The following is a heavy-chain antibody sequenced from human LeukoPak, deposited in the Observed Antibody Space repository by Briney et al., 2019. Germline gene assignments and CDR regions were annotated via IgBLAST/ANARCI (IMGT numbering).Heavy chain of an antibody. J-gene: IGHJ4*02. V-gene: IGHV4-34*01. D-gene: IGHD6-6*01. CDR2: INHSGST. CDR1: GGSFSGYY. Sequence: SETLSLTCAVYGGSFSGYYWSWIRQPPGKGLEWIGEINHSGSTNYNPSLKSRVTISVDTSKNQFSLKLSSVTAADTAVYYCARAGRVRDVGFFRQLAGGYFDYWGQGTLVTVSS. CDR3: ARAGRVRDVGFFRQLAGGYFDY.